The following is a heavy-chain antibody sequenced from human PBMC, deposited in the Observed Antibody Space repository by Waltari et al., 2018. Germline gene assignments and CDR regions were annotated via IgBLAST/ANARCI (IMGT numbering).Heavy chain of an antibody. Sequence: QVQLQESGPGLVKPSETLSLTCTVPGGSISSYYWSWIRQPPGKGLEWIGYIYYSGSTNYNPSLKSRVTISVDTSKNQFSLKLSSVTAADTAVYYCARDRYGDYDILGYWGQGTLVTVSS. J-gene: IGHJ4*02. CDR1: GGSISSYY. CDR3: ARDRYGDYDILGY. V-gene: IGHV4-59*01. D-gene: IGHD4-17*01. CDR2: IYYSGST.